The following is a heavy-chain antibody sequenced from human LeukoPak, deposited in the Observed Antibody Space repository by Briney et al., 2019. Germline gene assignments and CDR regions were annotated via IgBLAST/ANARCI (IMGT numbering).Heavy chain of an antibody. CDR3: ATGSSGWSTRYFDL. V-gene: IGHV1-69*13. Sequence: SVKVTCKASGGTFSSYAISWVRQAPGQGLEWMGGIIPIFGTANYAQKFQGRVTITADESTSTAYMELSSLRSEDTAVYYCATGSSGWSTRYFDLWGRGTLVTVSS. CDR2: IIPIFGTA. CDR1: GGTFSSYA. J-gene: IGHJ2*01. D-gene: IGHD6-19*01.